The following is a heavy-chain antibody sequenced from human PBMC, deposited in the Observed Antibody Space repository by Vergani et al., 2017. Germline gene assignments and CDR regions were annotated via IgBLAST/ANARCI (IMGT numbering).Heavy chain of an antibody. CDR3: AKDPLDSTTWPFLLLDMDV. V-gene: IGHV4-61*02. CDR1: GGPISSGSYY. Sequence: QVQLQESGPGLVRPSQTLSLTCTVPGGPISSGSYYWSWFRQPAGKGLEWIGRFYTGGGTSYNPSLKSRVTISVYTSKNQFSLQLSSVTAADTAVYYCAKDPLDSTTWPFLLLDMDVWGQGTTVTVSS. CDR2: FYTGGGT. D-gene: IGHD6-13*01. J-gene: IGHJ6*02.